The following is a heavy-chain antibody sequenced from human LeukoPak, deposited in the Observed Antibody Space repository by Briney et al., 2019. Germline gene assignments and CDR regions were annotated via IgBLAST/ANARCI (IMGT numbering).Heavy chain of an antibody. V-gene: IGHV3-21*01. CDR1: GFTFSSYS. D-gene: IGHD2-21*01. Sequence: PRGSLRLSCAASGFTFSSYSMNWVRQAPGKRLEWVSSISSSSSYIYYADSVKGRFTISRDNAKNSLYLQMNSLRAEDTAVYYCARPSAPGDTFYGMDVWGQGTTVTVSS. CDR2: ISSSSSYI. J-gene: IGHJ6*02. CDR3: ARPSAPGDTFYGMDV.